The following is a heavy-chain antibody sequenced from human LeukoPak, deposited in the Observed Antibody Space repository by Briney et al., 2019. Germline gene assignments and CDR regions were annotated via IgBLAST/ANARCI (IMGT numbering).Heavy chain of an antibody. CDR3: AKTRPLDSSSWSHGDY. D-gene: IGHD6-13*01. Sequence: PGGSLRLSCAASGFTFRRHVMHWVRQAPGKGLEWVAIIWHDGSNNYYADSVKGRFTISRDNSENTLYLQMNSLRAEDTAVYYCAKTRPLDSSSWSHGDYWGQGTLVTVSS. CDR1: GFTFRRHV. J-gene: IGHJ4*02. V-gene: IGHV3-33*06. CDR2: IWHDGSNN.